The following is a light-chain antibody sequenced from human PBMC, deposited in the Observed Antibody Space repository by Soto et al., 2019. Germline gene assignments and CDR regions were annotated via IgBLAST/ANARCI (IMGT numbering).Light chain of an antibody. CDR2: EVT. CDR1: RGDVGVYNY. V-gene: IGLV2-14*01. CDR3: SSYASSTAVV. Sequence: QSALTQPASVSGSPGQSITISCSGTRGDVGVYNYVSWYQQHPGKAPKLMIYEVTNRPSGVSNRFSGSKSGNTASLTISGLQAEDEADYYCSSYASSTAVVFGGGTKVTVL. J-gene: IGLJ3*02.